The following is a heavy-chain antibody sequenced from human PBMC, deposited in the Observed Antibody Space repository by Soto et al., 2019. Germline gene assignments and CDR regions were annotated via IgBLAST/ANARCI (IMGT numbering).Heavy chain of an antibody. Sequence: QVQLVQSGTEMKNPGASVKVSCKASGYTFTAYGINWVRQAPGQGLEWMGWISNYNGNTNYAQRFQGRVTMTTDTSTTTTDMELRSLRSDDTAVYYCTRTHGELRGSGSNEYWGQGTVVTVSS. V-gene: IGHV1-18*01. CDR3: TRTHGELRGSGSNEY. J-gene: IGHJ4*02. CDR2: ISNYNGNT. D-gene: IGHD3-10*01. CDR1: GYTFTAYG.